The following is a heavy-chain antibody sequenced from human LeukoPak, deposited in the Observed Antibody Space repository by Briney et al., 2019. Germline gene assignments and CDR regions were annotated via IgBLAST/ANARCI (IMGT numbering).Heavy chain of an antibody. V-gene: IGHV3-30*04. CDR1: GFTFSNFA. J-gene: IGHJ4*02. Sequence: GGSLRLSCAASGFTFSNFALYWVRQARGKGLEWVTVISSDGSYKYYADSVKGRFTISRDNSKNTVYLQMNSLRDEDTAVYYCARAPPDSWIDNWGQGTLVTVSS. D-gene: IGHD6-13*01. CDR2: ISSDGSYK. CDR3: ARAPPDSWIDN.